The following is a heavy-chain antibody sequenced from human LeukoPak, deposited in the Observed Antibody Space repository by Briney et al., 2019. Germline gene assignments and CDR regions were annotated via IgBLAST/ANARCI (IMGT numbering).Heavy chain of an antibody. D-gene: IGHD3-10*01. CDR1: GFTFSSYW. CDR2: IKQDGSEK. CDR3: AKDLGLWFGELPNPFDY. J-gene: IGHJ4*02. Sequence: GGSLRLSCAASGFTFSSYWMSWVRQAPGKGLEWVANIKQDGSEKYYVDSVKGRFTISRDNAKNSLYLQMNSLRAEDTAVYYCAKDLGLWFGELPNPFDYWGQGTLSPSLQ. V-gene: IGHV3-7*01.